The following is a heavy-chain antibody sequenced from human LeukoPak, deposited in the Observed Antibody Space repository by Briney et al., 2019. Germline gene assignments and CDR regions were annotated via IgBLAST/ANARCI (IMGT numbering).Heavy chain of an antibody. CDR3: ARLHYYYDSSGPRKYAFDT. V-gene: IGHV4-39*01. CDR2: IYCSGST. J-gene: IGHJ3*02. Sequence: SETLSLTCTVSGGSISSSSYYWGWIRQPPGKGLEWIGSIYCSGSTYYNPSLKSRVTISVDTSKNQFSLKLSSVTAADTAVYYCARLHYYYDSSGPRKYAFDTWGQGTMVTVSS. CDR1: GGSISSSSYY. D-gene: IGHD3-22*01.